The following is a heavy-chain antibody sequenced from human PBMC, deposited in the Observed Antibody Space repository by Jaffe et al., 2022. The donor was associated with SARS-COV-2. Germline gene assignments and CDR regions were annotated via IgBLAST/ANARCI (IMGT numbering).Heavy chain of an antibody. Sequence: EVQLVESGGGLVKPGGSLRLSCAASGFTFSNAWMSWVRQAPGKGLEWVGRIKSKTDGGTTDYAAPVKGRFTISRDDSKNTLYLQMNSLKTEDTAVYYCTTDLLWYSSGRRGGYGMDVWGQGTTVTVSS. V-gene: IGHV3-15*01. J-gene: IGHJ6*02. D-gene: IGHD6-19*01. CDR1: GFTFSNAW. CDR2: IKSKTDGGTT. CDR3: TTDLLWYSSGRRGGYGMDV.